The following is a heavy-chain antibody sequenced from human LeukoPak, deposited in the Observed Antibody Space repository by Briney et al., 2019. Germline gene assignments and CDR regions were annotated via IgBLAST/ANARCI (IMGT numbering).Heavy chain of an antibody. CDR1: GFTFTSYS. CDR2: ISYDGSNK. J-gene: IGHJ3*02. CDR3: AKEDAFDI. Sequence: GGSLRLSCAASGFTFTSYSMSWVRQAPGKGLEWVAVISYDGSNKYYADSVKGRFTISRDNSKNTLYLQMNSLRAEDTAVYYCAKEDAFDIWGQGTMVTVSS. V-gene: IGHV3-30*18.